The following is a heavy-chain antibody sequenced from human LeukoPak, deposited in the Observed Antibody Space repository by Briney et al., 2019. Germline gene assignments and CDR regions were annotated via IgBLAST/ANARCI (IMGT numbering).Heavy chain of an antibody. CDR1: GYSFTSYW. Sequence: GESLKISCKGPGYSFTSYWIGWVRQMPGKGLEWMGIIYPGDSDTRYGPSFQGQVTISADKSISTAYLQWSSLKASDTAMYYCARRGIIIAAAGTYYYYGMDVWGQGTTVTVSS. D-gene: IGHD6-13*01. V-gene: IGHV5-51*01. CDR2: IYPGDSDT. J-gene: IGHJ6*02. CDR3: ARRGIIIAAAGTYYYYGMDV.